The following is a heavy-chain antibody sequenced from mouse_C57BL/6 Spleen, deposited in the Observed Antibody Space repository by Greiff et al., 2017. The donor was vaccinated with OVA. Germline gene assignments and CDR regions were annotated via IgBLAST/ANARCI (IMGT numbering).Heavy chain of an antibody. J-gene: IGHJ3*01. D-gene: IGHD1-1*01. CDR2: IYPGSGST. V-gene: IGHV1-55*01. Sequence: VQLQQPGAELVKPGASVKMSCKASGYTFTSYWITWVKQRPGQGLEWIGDIYPGSGSTNYNEKFKSKATLTVDTSSSTAYMQLSSLTSEDSAVYYCARHYYYGSSSWFAYWGQGTLVTVSA. CDR3: ARHYYYGSSSWFAY. CDR1: GYTFTSYW.